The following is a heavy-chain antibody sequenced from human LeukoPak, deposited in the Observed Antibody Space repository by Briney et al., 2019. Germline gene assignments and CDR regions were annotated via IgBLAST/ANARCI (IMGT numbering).Heavy chain of an antibody. Sequence: GSLRLSCAASGFTFSSYEMNWVRQAPGKGLGWVSYISSSGSTIYYADSVKGRFTISRDNAKNSLYLQMNSLRAEDTAVYYCAGTYYYDSSGYPVYYYYYMDVWGKGTTVTISS. D-gene: IGHD3-22*01. CDR2: ISSSGSTI. V-gene: IGHV3-48*03. CDR1: GFTFSSYE. CDR3: AGTYYYDSSGYPVYYYYYMDV. J-gene: IGHJ6*03.